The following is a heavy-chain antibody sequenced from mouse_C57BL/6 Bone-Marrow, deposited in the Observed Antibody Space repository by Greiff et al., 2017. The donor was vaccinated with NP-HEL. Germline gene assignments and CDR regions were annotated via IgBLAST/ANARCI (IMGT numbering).Heavy chain of an antibody. CDR3: TTGTVVATGFDD. Sequence: VQLQQSGAELVRPGASVKLSCTASGFNIKDDYMHWVKQRPEQGLEWIGWIDPENGDTEYASKFQGKATITADTSSNTAYLQLSSLTSEDTAVYYCTTGTVVATGFDDWGQGTTLTVSS. J-gene: IGHJ2*01. CDR1: GFNIKDDY. V-gene: IGHV14-4*01. D-gene: IGHD1-1*01. CDR2: IDPENGDT.